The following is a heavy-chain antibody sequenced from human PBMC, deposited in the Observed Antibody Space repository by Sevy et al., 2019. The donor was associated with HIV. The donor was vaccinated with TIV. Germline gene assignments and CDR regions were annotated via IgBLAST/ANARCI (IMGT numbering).Heavy chain of an antibody. CDR1: GFTFNNYG. D-gene: IGHD4-17*01. CDR2: ISTTNKYI. V-gene: IGHV3-21*01. CDR3: ARDLAYGGNPGPFDY. Sequence: GGSRRLSCAASGFTFNNYGMNWVRQAPGKGLEWVSSISTTNKYIQYTDSVKGRFTISRDNAKNSLYLQMNSLRAEDTAVYYCARDLAYGGNPGPFDYWGQGTLVTVSS. J-gene: IGHJ4*02.